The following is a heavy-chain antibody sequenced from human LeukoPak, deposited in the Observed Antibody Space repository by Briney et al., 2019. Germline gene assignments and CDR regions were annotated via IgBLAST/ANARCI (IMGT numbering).Heavy chain of an antibody. Sequence: SVKVSCKASGGTFSSYAISWVRQAPGQGLEWMGGIIPIFGTANYAQKFQGRVTITTDESTSTAYMELRSLRSEDTAVYYCARVDSAPGDYYYYMDVWGKGTTVTVSS. D-gene: IGHD3-9*01. CDR3: ARVDSAPGDYYYYMDV. V-gene: IGHV1-69*05. CDR1: GGTFSSYA. J-gene: IGHJ6*03. CDR2: IIPIFGTA.